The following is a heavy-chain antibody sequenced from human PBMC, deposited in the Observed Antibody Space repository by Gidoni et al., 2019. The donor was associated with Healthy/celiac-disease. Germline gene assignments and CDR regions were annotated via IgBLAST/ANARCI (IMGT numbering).Heavy chain of an antibody. CDR1: GFAFSSYA. D-gene: IGHD4-4*01. J-gene: IGHJ4*02. Sequence: EVQLLESGGGLVQPGGSLRLSCAASGFAFSSYAMTWVRQAPGKGLEWVSAISGSGGSTYYADSVKGRFTISRDNSKNTLYLQMNSLRAEDTAVYYCAKESGDYSNPGIGYWGQGTLVTVSS. CDR2: ISGSGGST. CDR3: AKESGDYSNPGIGY. V-gene: IGHV3-23*01.